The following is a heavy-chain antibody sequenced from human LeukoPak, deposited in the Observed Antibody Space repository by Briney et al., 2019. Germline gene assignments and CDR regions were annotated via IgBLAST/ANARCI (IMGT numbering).Heavy chain of an antibody. J-gene: IGHJ4*02. CDR3: ARGDYSSSCDY. CDR2: INHSGST. V-gene: IGHV4-34*01. CDR1: GGSFSGYY. D-gene: IGHD6-6*01. Sequence: SETLSLTCAVYGGSFSGYYWNLIRQPPAKWLEWIGEINHSGSTNYNPSLKSRVTISVDRSKNQFSLKLSSVTAADTAVYYCARGDYSSSCDYWGQGTLVTVSS.